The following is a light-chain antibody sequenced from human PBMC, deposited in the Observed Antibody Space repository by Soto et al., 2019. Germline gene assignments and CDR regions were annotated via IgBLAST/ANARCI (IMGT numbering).Light chain of an antibody. J-gene: IGKJ1*01. CDR2: AAS. V-gene: IGKV3-20*01. CDR3: QQCGSSPWT. CDR1: QSVSSYY. Sequence: EIVLTQSPGTLSLSPGERATLSCRASQSVSSYYLAWYQQKPGQAPRLLIYAASSRATGIPDRFSGGGSGTDLTLTISRLEPEDVAVYYCQQCGSSPWTVGQGTKVEIK.